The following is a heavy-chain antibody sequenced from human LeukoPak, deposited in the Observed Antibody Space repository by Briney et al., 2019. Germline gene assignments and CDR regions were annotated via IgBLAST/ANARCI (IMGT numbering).Heavy chain of an antibody. V-gene: IGHV4-39*01. CDR3: ARQIIGYCSGASCYSPVIDY. Sequence: SETLSLTCAVYGGSFSGYYWGWIRQSPGKGLEWIGSIYYSGSTYYNPSLKSRLTISVDTPKNQFSLKLSSVTATDAAVYYCARQIIGYCSGASCYSPVIDYWGQGTVVTVSS. J-gene: IGHJ4*02. CDR1: GGSFSGYY. D-gene: IGHD2-15*01. CDR2: IYYSGST.